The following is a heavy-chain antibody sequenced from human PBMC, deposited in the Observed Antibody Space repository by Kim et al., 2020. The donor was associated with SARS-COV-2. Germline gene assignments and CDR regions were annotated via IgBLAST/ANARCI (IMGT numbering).Heavy chain of an antibody. V-gene: IGHV3-53*01. CDR3: VRHKTAGNYNSPFDY. CDR1: GLTVSSNY. J-gene: IGHJ4*02. CDR2: LYSGGST. Sequence: GGSLRLSCAASGLTVSSNYMNWVRQAPEEGLEWVSVLYSGGSTHYADSVRGRFTISRDHSKNTVYLQMNSLSVEDTAIYYCVRHKTAGNYNSPFDYWGQG. D-gene: IGHD3-3*01.